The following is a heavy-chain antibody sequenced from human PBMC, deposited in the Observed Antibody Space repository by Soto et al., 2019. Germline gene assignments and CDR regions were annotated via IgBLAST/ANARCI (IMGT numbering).Heavy chain of an antibody. CDR3: ARGTPPVLRFLEWLLSLYYGMDV. CDR2: INPSGGST. Sequence: ASVKVSCKASGYTFTSYYMHWVRQAPGQGLEWMGIINPSGGSTSYAQKFQGRVTMTRDTFTSTVYIELSSLRSEDTAVYYCARGTPPVLRFLEWLLSLYYGMDVWGQGTTVTVSS. CDR1: GYTFTSYY. D-gene: IGHD3-3*01. V-gene: IGHV1-46*01. J-gene: IGHJ6*02.